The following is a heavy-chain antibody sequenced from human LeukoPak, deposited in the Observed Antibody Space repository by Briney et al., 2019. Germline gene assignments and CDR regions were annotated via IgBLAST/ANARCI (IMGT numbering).Heavy chain of an antibody. Sequence: SETLSLTCTVSGGSISSYYWSWIRQPPGKGLEWIGYIYYSGSTNYNPSLKSRVTISVDTSKNQFSLKLSSVTAADTAVYYCASYGRSVFDYWGQGTLVTVSS. CDR3: ASYGRSVFDY. V-gene: IGHV4-59*01. D-gene: IGHD1-14*01. J-gene: IGHJ4*02. CDR1: GGSISSYY. CDR2: IYYSGST.